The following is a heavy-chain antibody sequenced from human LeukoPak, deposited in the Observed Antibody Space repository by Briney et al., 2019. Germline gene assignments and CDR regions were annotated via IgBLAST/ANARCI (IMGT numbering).Heavy chain of an antibody. J-gene: IGHJ4*02. CDR2: IYYSGST. Sequence: SETLSLTCRVSGVSISNYYWSWIRQPPGKGLEWIGYIYYSGSTNYNPSLESRATISVAPSKSQFSLRLTSLTAADTAVYYCARDYYGSGFFDYWGQGILVTVSS. CDR3: ARDYYGSGFFDY. CDR1: GVSISNYY. D-gene: IGHD3-10*01. V-gene: IGHV4-59*01.